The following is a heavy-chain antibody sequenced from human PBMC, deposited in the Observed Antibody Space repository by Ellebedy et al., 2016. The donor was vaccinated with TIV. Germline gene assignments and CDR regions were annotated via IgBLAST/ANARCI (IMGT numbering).Heavy chain of an antibody. J-gene: IGHJ3*02. Sequence: AASVKVSCKASGGTFSSYAISWVRQAPGQGLEWMGGFDPEDGETIYAQKFQGRVTMTEDTSTDIAYMEVSGLRSEDTAVYYCATLISHLSGIYGPSDAFDIWGQGTMVTVSS. D-gene: IGHD1-26*01. CDR2: FDPEDGET. CDR1: GGTFSSYA. V-gene: IGHV1-24*01. CDR3: ATLISHLSGIYGPSDAFDI.